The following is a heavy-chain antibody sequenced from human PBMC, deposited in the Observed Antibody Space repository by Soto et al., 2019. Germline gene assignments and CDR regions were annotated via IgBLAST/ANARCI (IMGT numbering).Heavy chain of an antibody. Sequence: QVQLVQSGAEVKKPGSSVKVSCKASGGTFSSYTISWVRQAPGQGLEWMGGVIPIFGTANYAQMFQGRVTXXADESTRTVYMELSSLRSGDTAVYYCARASRHDYGDSGIDYWGQGTLVTVSS. CDR3: ARASRHDYGDSGIDY. V-gene: IGHV1-69*12. CDR1: GGTFSSYT. D-gene: IGHD4-17*01. J-gene: IGHJ4*02. CDR2: VIPIFGTA.